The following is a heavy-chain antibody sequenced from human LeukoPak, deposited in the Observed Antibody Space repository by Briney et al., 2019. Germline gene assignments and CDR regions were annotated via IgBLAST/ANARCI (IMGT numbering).Heavy chain of an antibody. D-gene: IGHD3-16*01. J-gene: IGHJ4*02. CDR2: ITSSSSYI. Sequence: GAALRLSCAASGFTFSSYSMNWVRQAPGKGLEWVSSITSSSSYIYYADSVKGRFTISRDNAKNSLYLQMNSLRAEDTAVYYCARDGGGDYWGQGTLVTVSS. CDR1: GFTFSSYS. V-gene: IGHV3-21*01. CDR3: ARDGGGDY.